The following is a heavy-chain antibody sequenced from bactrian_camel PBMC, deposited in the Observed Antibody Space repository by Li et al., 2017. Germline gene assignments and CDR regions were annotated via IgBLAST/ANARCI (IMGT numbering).Heavy chain of an antibody. V-gene: IGHV3S53*01. CDR3: AAGEDAPFCSGGPPRNFPY. J-gene: IGHJ4*01. D-gene: IGHD2*01. Sequence: HVQLVESGGGSARAGGSLKLSCVASGYHMTRCGMAWFRQAPGKERELVSTLSVDATTTYLDPVRGRFTISQDLAKNTWFLQMDSLKTEDTAVYYCAAGEDAPFCSGGPPRNFPYWGQG. CDR2: LSVDATT. CDR1: GYHMTRCG.